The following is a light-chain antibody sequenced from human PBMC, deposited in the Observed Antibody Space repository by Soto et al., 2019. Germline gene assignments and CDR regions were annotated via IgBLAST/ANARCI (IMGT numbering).Light chain of an antibody. J-gene: IGLJ2*01. CDR3: TSWTTSTTMI. Sequence: QSALTQPASVSGSPRQSITISCTGTRSDIGAYNFVSWYQQHPGEVPKLMLYDVNVRPSGVSNRFSGSKSGNTASLTISGLQAEDEADYYCTSWTTSTTMIFGGGTKLTVL. CDR2: DVN. V-gene: IGLV2-14*03. CDR1: RSDIGAYNF.